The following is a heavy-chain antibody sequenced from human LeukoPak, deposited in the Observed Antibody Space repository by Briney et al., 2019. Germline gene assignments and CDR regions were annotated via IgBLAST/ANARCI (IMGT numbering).Heavy chain of an antibody. J-gene: IGHJ5*02. Sequence: ASVKVSCKASGYTFTSYDINWVRQATGQGLEWMGWISAYNGNTNYAQKLQGRVTMTTDTSTSTAYMELRSLRSDDTAVYYCARGRLGYCSSTSCYLDWFDPWGQGTLVTVSS. CDR3: ARGRLGYCSSTSCYLDWFDP. D-gene: IGHD2-2*01. V-gene: IGHV1-18*01. CDR2: ISAYNGNT. CDR1: GYTFTSYD.